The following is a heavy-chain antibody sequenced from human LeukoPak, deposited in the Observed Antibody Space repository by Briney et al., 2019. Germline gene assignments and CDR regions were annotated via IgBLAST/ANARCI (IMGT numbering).Heavy chain of an antibody. Sequence: GGPLRLSCAASGFTFSSYSMNWVRQAPGKGLEWVSSISSSSSYIYYADSVKGRFTISRDNAKNSLYLQMNSLRAEDTAVYYCARAPYYYGSGILFYFDYWGQGTLVTVSS. D-gene: IGHD3-10*01. CDR3: ARAPYYYGSGILFYFDY. J-gene: IGHJ4*02. V-gene: IGHV3-21*01. CDR1: GFTFSSYS. CDR2: ISSSSSYI.